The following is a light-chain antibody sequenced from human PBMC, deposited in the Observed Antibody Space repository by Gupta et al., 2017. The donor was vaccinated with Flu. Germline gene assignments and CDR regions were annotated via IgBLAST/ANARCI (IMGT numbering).Light chain of an antibody. V-gene: IGLV1-47*01. CDR2: RNN. Sequence: SVLTQSPSASGPPGQRVTISCSGSSSHIGSNYVYWYKQFPGTAPTLLIYRNNQRPSGVPDRFSGSKYGTSATLTISGLRAEDEADYCCAAGDDSRSGQVFGEGTKLTVL. CDR1: SSHIGSNY. J-gene: IGLJ2*01. CDR3: AAGDDSRSGQV.